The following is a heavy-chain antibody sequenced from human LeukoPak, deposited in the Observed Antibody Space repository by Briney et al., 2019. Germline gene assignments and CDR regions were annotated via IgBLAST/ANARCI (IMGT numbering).Heavy chain of an antibody. CDR1: GGSISSGSYY. D-gene: IGHD6-13*01. Sequence: PSQTLSLTCTVSGGSISSGSYYWSWIRQPAGKGLEWIGRIYTSGSTNYNPSLKGRVTISVDTSKNQFSLKLSSVTAADTAVYYCARSSSSWNWGQGTLVTVSS. CDR2: IYTSGST. V-gene: IGHV4-61*02. CDR3: ARSSSSWN. J-gene: IGHJ4*02.